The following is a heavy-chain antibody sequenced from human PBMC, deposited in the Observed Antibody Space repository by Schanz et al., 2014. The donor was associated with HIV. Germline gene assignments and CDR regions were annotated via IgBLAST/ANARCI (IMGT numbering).Heavy chain of an antibody. CDR1: GFTISSNY. CDR3: AREEAGGGLQI. J-gene: IGHJ4*02. V-gene: IGHV3-53*02. Sequence: EVQLVETGGGLIQPGGSLRLSCAVSGFTISSNYMSWVRQAPGKGLEWVSVVYIGDSTFYANSVKGRFTISRDDSKNTLYLQMNSLRAEDTAVYYCAREEAGGGLQIWGQGTLVTVSS. D-gene: IGHD3-16*01. CDR2: VYIGDST.